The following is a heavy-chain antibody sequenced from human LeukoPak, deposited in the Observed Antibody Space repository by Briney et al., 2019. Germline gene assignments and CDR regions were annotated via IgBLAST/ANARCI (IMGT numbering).Heavy chain of an antibody. J-gene: IGHJ3*02. Sequence: AESLQISCKGSGYSFTSYWIGWVRQMPGEGREWMGIIFTGDSDTRYSPSFEDQVTISADKSSSTAYLQWSSLKASDTAMYYCARRSGSDLDAFDIWGQGTMVTVSS. CDR2: IFTGDSDT. V-gene: IGHV5-51*01. D-gene: IGHD1-26*01. CDR1: GYSFTSYW. CDR3: ARRSGSDLDAFDI.